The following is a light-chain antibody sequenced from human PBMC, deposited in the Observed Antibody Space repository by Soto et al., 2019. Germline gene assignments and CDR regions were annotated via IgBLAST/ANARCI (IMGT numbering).Light chain of an antibody. V-gene: IGLV2-14*01. Sequence: QSVLTQPASVSGSPGQSIAISCTGTSSDVGGYNYVSWYQQHPGKTPNLVIYDVSNRPSGVSNRFSGSKSGNTASLTISGLQAEDEADYYCSLYTSSSTWVFGGGTKLTVL. CDR3: SLYTSSSTWV. CDR2: DVS. CDR1: SSDVGGYNY. J-gene: IGLJ3*02.